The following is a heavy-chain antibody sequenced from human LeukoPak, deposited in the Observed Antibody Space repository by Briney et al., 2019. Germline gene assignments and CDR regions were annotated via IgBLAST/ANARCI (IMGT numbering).Heavy chain of an antibody. Sequence: PGGSLRLSCAASGFTFSSYDMHWVRQATGKGLEWVSAIGTAGDTYYPGFVKGRFTISRENAKNSLYLQMNSLRAGDTAVYYCARDHFPYGMDVWGQGTTVTVSS. CDR3: ARDHFPYGMDV. CDR1: GFTFSSYD. J-gene: IGHJ6*02. V-gene: IGHV3-13*01. CDR2: IGTAGDT.